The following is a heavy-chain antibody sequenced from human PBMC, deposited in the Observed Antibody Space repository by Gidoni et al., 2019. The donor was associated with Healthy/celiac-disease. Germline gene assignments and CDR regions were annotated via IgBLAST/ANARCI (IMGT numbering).Heavy chain of an antibody. CDR1: GYSISSGYY. J-gene: IGHJ6*04. V-gene: IGHV4-38-2*02. Sequence: QVQLQESGPGLVKPSETLSLTCTVSGYSISSGYYWGWIRQPPGKGLEWIGSIYHSGSTYYNPSLKSRVTISVDTSKNQFSLKLSSVTAADTAVYYCASRWSGTSWDYYYYYGMDVWGKGTTVTVSS. CDR2: IYHSGST. D-gene: IGHD2-2*01. CDR3: ASRWSGTSWDYYYYYGMDV.